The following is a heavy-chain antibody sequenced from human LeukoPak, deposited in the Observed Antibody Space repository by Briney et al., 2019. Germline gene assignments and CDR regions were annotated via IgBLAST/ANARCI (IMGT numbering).Heavy chain of an antibody. V-gene: IGHV1-58*01. CDR1: GFTFSTSA. Sequence: SVKVSCKTSGFTFSTSAVQWVRPARGQRLEWIGWIIVGSGATNYAQSLQGRFTITRDMSTNTAYMELSSLGSEDSAVYYCAAELYGVYTDCCTFHLWGQGTLVTVSS. J-gene: IGHJ3*01. D-gene: IGHD4-17*01. CDR2: IIVGSGAT. CDR3: AAELYGVYTDCCTFHL.